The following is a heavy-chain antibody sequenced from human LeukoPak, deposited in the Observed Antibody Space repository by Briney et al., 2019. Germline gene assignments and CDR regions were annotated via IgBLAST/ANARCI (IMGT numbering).Heavy chain of an antibody. CDR1: GFTFSSYA. D-gene: IGHD2-15*01. V-gene: IGHV3-23*01. J-gene: IGHJ4*02. CDR3: ARHSTGAS. Sequence: PGGSLRLSCAASGFTFSSYALSWVRQAPGRGLEWVSTISGSSGSTFYADSVQGRFTISRDNSQNTLYLQMNGLRAEDTAAYYCARHSTGASWGQGTLVTVSS. CDR2: ISGSSGST.